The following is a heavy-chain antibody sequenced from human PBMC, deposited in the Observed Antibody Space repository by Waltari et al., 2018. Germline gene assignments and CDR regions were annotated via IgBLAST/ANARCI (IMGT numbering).Heavy chain of an antibody. J-gene: IGHJ4*02. D-gene: IGHD7-27*01. CDR1: GFSFRSNS. V-gene: IGHV3-21*01. Sequence: EVQLVESGGGLVKPGGSLRLSCGASGFSFRSNSMNWVRQAPGKGREWVSSISSSTTDINYADSVKGRFTISRDNAKNSLYLQMNSLRVEDTAVYYCVGGGWGFYFDYWGQGTVVTVSS. CDR3: VGGGWGFYFDY. CDR2: ISSSTTDI.